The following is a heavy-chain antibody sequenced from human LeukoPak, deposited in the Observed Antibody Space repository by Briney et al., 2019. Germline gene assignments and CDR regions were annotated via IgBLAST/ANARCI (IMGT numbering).Heavy chain of an antibody. V-gene: IGHV4-4*07. Sequence: PSETLCLTCTVSGVSITNYYWAWIRQPAGKGLEWIGRMYISGSTNYNPSLKSRVSISIDKTKNQFSLKLTSVTAADTAVYYCARDCLVGAPLDSWGQGTLVTVSS. D-gene: IGHD1-26*01. J-gene: IGHJ4*02. CDR2: MYISGST. CDR3: ARDCLVGAPLDS. CDR1: GVSITNYY.